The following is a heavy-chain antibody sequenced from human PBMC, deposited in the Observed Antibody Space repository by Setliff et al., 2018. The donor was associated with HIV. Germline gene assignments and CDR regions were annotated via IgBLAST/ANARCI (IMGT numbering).Heavy chain of an antibody. V-gene: IGHV1-24*01. CDR3: ATVSYYHDRGAYLGVFDN. CDR2: FDAEDGEA. CDR1: GYSLIDLS. Sequence: PSVKVSCKVSGYSLIDLSIHWVRRTPGEGFEWMGGFDAEDGEAIYADKFLGRFTVTEDTSTDSAYMDLSNLGSDDSAVYFCATVSYYHDRGAYLGVFDNWGPGTLVTVSS. J-gene: IGHJ4*02. D-gene: IGHD3-16*01.